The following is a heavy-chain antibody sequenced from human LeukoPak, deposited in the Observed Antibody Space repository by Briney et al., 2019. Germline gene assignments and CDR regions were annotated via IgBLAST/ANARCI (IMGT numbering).Heavy chain of an antibody. J-gene: IGHJ4*02. D-gene: IGHD6-13*01. CDR3: ARIGAGSSRDY. V-gene: IGHV3-21*01. Sequence: GSLSLSCAASGFPFRNFAMTRVRQAPGKGLEWVSSIVGSSSTYYADSLKGRFTISRDNAKNSLYLQMNSLRAEDTAVYYCARIGAGSSRDYWGQGTLVTVSS. CDR2: IVGSSST. CDR1: GFPFRNFA.